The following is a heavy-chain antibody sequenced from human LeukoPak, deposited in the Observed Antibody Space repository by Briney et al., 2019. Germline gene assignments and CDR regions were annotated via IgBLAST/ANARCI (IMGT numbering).Heavy chain of an antibody. CDR1: GFTFSSYG. CDR2: ISYDGSNK. Sequence: PGGSLRLSCAASGFTFSSYGMHWVRQAPSKGLEWVAVISYDGSNKYYADSVKGRFTISRDNSKNTLYLQMNSLRADDTAVYYCARDRSGSYSFDYWGQGTLVTVSS. CDR3: ARDRSGSYSFDY. V-gene: IGHV3-30*03. D-gene: IGHD1-26*01. J-gene: IGHJ4*02.